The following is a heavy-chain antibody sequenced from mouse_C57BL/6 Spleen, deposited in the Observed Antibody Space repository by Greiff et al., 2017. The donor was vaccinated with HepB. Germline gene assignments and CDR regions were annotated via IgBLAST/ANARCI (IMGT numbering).Heavy chain of an antibody. CDR2: IYPRSGNT. Sequence: VQLQQSGAELARPGASVKLSCKASGYTFTSYGISWVKQRTGQGLEWIGEIYPRSGNTYYNEKFKGKATLTADKSSSTAYMELRSLTSEDSAVYFCARGNWDEGYYFDYWGQGTTLTVSS. J-gene: IGHJ2*01. CDR1: GYTFTSYG. V-gene: IGHV1-81*01. CDR3: ARGNWDEGYYFDY. D-gene: IGHD4-1*01.